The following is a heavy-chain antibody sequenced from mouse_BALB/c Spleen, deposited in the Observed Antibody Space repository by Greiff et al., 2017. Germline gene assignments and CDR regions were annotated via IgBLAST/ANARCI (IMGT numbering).Heavy chain of an antibody. CDR1: GFTFSSYW. CDR3: TTGLRRPWFAY. J-gene: IGHJ3*01. CDR2: IRLKSDNYAT. V-gene: IGHV6-6*02. D-gene: IGHD2-2*01. Sequence: EVKLMESGGGLVQPGGSMKLSCVASGFTFSSYWMSWVRQSPEKGLEWVAEIRLKSDNYATHYAESVKGKFTISRDDSKSRLYLQMNSLRAEDTGIYYCTTGLRRPWFAYWGQGTLVTVSA.